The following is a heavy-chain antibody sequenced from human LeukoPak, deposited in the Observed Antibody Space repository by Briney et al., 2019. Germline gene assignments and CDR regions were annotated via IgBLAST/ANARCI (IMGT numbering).Heavy chain of an antibody. Sequence: SETLSLTCTVSRGSISGSIRSYYWSWLRQPPGKGLEWIGYISSSGSVNDNPSLRSRVTISVDTSKNQFFLNLSSVSAADTAVYYCARIPLGYSGAYYFDYWGQGTLVTVS. V-gene: IGHV4-4*09. CDR2: ISSSGSV. CDR3: ARIPLGYSGAYYFDY. D-gene: IGHD5-12*01. CDR1: RGSISGSIRSYY. J-gene: IGHJ4*02.